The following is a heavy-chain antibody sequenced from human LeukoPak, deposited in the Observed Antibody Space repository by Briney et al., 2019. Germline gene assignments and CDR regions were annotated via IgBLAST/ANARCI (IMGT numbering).Heavy chain of an antibody. CDR3: ARDQYYYGSGSYAFDI. Sequence: PSETLSLTCTVSGGSISSYYWSWIRQPPGKGLEWIGYIYYSGSTNYNPSLKSRVTISVDTSKIQFSLKLSSVTAADTAVYYCARDQYYYGSGSYAFDIWGQGTMVTVSS. CDR2: IYYSGST. CDR1: GGSISSYY. D-gene: IGHD3-10*01. V-gene: IGHV4-59*01. J-gene: IGHJ3*02.